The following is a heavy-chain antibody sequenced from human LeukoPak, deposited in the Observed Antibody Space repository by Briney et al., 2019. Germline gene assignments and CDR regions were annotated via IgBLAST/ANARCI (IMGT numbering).Heavy chain of an antibody. Sequence: SETLSLTCTVSGVTISSYYLSWIRQPAGKGLEWIGRIYTSGSTNYNPSLKSRVTISVDKSKNKFSLKLSSVTAADTAVYYCARDSYGSGSYYPRGYYYYMDVWGKGTTVTVSS. J-gene: IGHJ6*03. CDR2: IYTSGST. D-gene: IGHD3-10*01. V-gene: IGHV4-4*07. CDR1: GVTISSYY. CDR3: ARDSYGSGSYYPRGYYYYMDV.